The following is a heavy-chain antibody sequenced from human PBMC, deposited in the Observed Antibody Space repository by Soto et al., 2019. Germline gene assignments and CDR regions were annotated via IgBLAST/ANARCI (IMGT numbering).Heavy chain of an antibody. CDR1: GGSFSGYY. V-gene: IGHV4-34*01. CDR3: ARVPLYSSGWYP. CDR2: INHSGST. J-gene: IGHJ5*02. D-gene: IGHD6-19*01. Sequence: PSETLSLTCAVYGGSFSGYYWSWIRQPPGKGLEWIGEINHSGSTNYNPSLKSRVTISVDTSKNQFSLKLSSVTAADTAVYYCARVPLYSSGWYPWGQGTLVTV.